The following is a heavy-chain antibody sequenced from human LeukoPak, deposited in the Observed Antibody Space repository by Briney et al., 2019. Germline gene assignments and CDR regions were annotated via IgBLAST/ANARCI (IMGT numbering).Heavy chain of an antibody. CDR1: GFTFSSYG. Sequence: GGSLRLSCAASGFTFSSYGMHWVRQAPGKGLEWVAIISDDGIKKYYADSKKGRFTISRDNSKNTVYLQVNSLRDEDTAGYYCARDRGWIQFEDWGQGTLVTVSS. CDR3: ARDRGWIQFED. CDR2: ISDDGIKK. D-gene: IGHD5-24*01. J-gene: IGHJ4*02. V-gene: IGHV3-30*12.